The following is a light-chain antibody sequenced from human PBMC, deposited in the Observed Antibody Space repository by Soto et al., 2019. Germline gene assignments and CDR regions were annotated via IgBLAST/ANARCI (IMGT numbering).Light chain of an antibody. CDR2: RNN. CDR1: RSNIGRNF. J-gene: IGLJ2*01. V-gene: IGLV1-47*01. Sequence: QSVLTQSPSASGTHGQRVTISCSGSRSNIGRNFAYWYQHVPGTAPRLLIQRNNERPSGGPDRFSGSKSGTSVSLAISGLRSEDEANYYCASWDDSLNGVVFGVGTKITVL. CDR3: ASWDDSLNGVV.